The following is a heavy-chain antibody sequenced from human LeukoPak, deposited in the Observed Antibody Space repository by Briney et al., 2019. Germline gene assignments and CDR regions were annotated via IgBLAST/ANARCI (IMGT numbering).Heavy chain of an antibody. CDR1: GFTFSSYS. CDR2: ISSSSSYI. V-gene: IGHV3-21*01. Sequence: GGSLRLSCAASGFTFSSYSMNWVRQAPGKGLEWVSSISSSSSYIYYADSVKGRFTISRDNAKNSLYLQMNSLRAEDTAVYHCARSEGGEIVVVVAACFDNWGQGTLVTVSS. J-gene: IGHJ4*02. CDR3: ARSEGGEIVVVVAACFDN. D-gene: IGHD2-15*01.